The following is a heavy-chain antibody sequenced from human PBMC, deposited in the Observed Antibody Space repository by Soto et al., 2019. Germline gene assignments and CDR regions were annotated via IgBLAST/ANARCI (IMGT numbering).Heavy chain of an antibody. CDR2: IDPSDSYT. J-gene: IGHJ5*02. CDR1: GYSFTSYW. CDR3: ARHRGSIAARRRFDP. Sequence: PGESLKISCKGSGYSFTSYWISWVRQMPGKGLEWMGRIDPSDSYTNYSPSFQGHVTISADKSISTAYLQWSSLKASDTAMYYCARHRGSIAARRRFDPWGQGTLVTVSS. V-gene: IGHV5-10-1*01. D-gene: IGHD6-6*01.